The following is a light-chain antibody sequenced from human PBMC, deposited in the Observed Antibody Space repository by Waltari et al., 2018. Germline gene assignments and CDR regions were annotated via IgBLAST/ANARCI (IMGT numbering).Light chain of an antibody. J-gene: IGKJ1*01. Sequence: DIQMTQSPSSMSASIGDRVTITCRASQSISSWLAWYQQKPGKAPKLLIYKASTLESGVPSRFSGSGSGTEFTLTISSLQPGDFAVYYCQQYSNWWTFGQGTKVEIK. V-gene: IGKV1-5*03. CDR1: QSISSW. CDR3: QQYSNWWT. CDR2: KAS.